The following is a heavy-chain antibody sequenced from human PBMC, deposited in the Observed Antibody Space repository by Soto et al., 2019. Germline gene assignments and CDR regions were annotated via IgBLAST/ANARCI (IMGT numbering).Heavy chain of an antibody. J-gene: IGHJ6*02. CDR2: IVVGSGNT. CDR3: AARTENYYDSSGYPYYYGVDV. Sequence: SVKVSCKASGFTFTSSAVQWVRQARGQRLEWIGWIVVGSGNTNYAQKFQERVTITRDMSTSTAYMELSSLRSEDTAVYYCAARTENYYDSSGYPYYYGVDVWGQGTTVTVSS. D-gene: IGHD3-22*01. CDR1: GFTFTSSA. V-gene: IGHV1-58*01.